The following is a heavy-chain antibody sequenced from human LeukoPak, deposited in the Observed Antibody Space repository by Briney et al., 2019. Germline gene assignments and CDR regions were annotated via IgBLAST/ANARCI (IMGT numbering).Heavy chain of an antibody. V-gene: IGHV4-34*01. D-gene: IGHD3-22*01. Sequence: SETLSLTCAVYGGSFSGYYWSWIRQPPGKGLEWIGEINHSGSTNYNPSLKSRVTISVDTSKNQLSLKLSSVTAADTAVYYCAQAPYYYDSSGYYYSYWGQGTLVTVSS. CDR1: GGSFSGYY. J-gene: IGHJ4*02. CDR2: INHSGST. CDR3: AQAPYYYDSSGYYYSY.